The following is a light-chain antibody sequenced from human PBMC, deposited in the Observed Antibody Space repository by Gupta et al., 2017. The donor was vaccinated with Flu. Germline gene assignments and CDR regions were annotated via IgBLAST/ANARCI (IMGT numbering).Light chain of an antibody. J-gene: IGKJ4*01. CDR2: DSN. CDR3: QQRANWRLI. Sequence: PAILSLSPGDSATLSCRASQSVTTFLARYQQKHGQSPRLLIYDSNKRATDIPGRFSGSGSGTDFTLAISNLEPEDFAVYYCQQRANWRLIFGGGTRVEIK. CDR1: QSVTTF. V-gene: IGKV3-11*01.